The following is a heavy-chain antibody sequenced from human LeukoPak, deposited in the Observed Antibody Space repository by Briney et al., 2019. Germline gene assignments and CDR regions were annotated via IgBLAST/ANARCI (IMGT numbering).Heavy chain of an antibody. CDR2: ISGSGGNT. J-gene: IGHJ4*02. CDR3: AKAASSRTSYFDY. CDR1: GFTFSTYT. Sequence: GGSLRLSCAASGFTFSTYTMSWVRQAPGKGLEWVSAISGSGGNTYYADSVKGRFTISRDNSKNTLYLQMDSLRADDTAVYYCAKAASSRTSYFDYWGQGTLVTASS. V-gene: IGHV3-23*01. D-gene: IGHD6-13*01.